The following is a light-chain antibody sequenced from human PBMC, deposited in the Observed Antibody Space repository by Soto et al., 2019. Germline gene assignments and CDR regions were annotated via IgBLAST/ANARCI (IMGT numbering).Light chain of an antibody. CDR1: SSDVGGYNY. CDR3: CAYITSSTLGV. J-gene: IGLJ3*02. Sequence: QSALTQPASVSGSPGQSITISCTGTSSDVGGYNYVSWYQHHPGNAPKLMIYDVSNRPSGVSNRFSGSKSGNTASLTISGLQPDDDADYYCCAYITSSTLGVFGGGTKLTVL. V-gene: IGLV2-14*03. CDR2: DVS.